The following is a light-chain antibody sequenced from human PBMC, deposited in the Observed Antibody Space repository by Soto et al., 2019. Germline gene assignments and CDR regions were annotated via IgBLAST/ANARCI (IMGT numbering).Light chain of an antibody. CDR3: QQYGDSPAT. Sequence: EIVLTQSPGTLSLSPGERATLSCRASQSVSSSYLAWYQQKPGQAPRLLIYGAFNRATGIPNRFSGSGSGTDFTLTFSRLEPEDWAVYYWQQYGDSPATFGPGTKVDIK. CDR1: QSVSSSY. J-gene: IGKJ3*01. CDR2: GAF. V-gene: IGKV3-20*01.